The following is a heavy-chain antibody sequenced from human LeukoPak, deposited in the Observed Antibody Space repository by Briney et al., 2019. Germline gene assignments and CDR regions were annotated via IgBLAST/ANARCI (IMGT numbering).Heavy chain of an antibody. CDR3: AREGITIFGVALYYFDY. Sequence: QPGGSLRLSCAASGFTFGSYWMHWVRQAPGKGLVWVSRINSDGSSTSYADSVKGRFTISRDNAKNTLYLQMNSLRAEDTAVYYCAREGITIFGVALYYFDYWGQGTLVTVSS. CDR1: GFTFGSYW. D-gene: IGHD3-3*01. CDR2: INSDGSST. J-gene: IGHJ4*02. V-gene: IGHV3-74*01.